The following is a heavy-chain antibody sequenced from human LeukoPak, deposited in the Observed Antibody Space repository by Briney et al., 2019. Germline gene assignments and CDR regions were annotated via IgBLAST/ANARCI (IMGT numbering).Heavy chain of an antibody. CDR1: GGSFSGYY. J-gene: IGHJ2*01. V-gene: IGHV4-34*01. CDR2: INHSGST. D-gene: IGHD2-21*02. Sequence: SETLSLTCAVYGGSFSGYYWSWIRQPPGKGLEWIGEINHSGSTNYNPSLKSRVTISVDTSKNQFSLKLSSVTAADTAVYYCARGRRVTPTRYYDLWGRGTLVTVSS. CDR3: ARGRRVTPTRYYDL.